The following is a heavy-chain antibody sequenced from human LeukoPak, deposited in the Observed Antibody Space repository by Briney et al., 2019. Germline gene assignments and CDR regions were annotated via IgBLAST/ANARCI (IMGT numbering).Heavy chain of an antibody. D-gene: IGHD4-17*01. Sequence: ASVKVSCKASGYTFTSYGISWVRQAPGQGLEWMGWISAYNGNTNYAQKLQGRVTMTTDTSTSTAYMELRSLRSDDTAVYYCARDAPMVTRRYYGMDVWGQGTTVTVSS. CDR2: ISAYNGNT. CDR3: ARDAPMVTRRYYGMDV. V-gene: IGHV1-18*01. J-gene: IGHJ6*02. CDR1: GYTFTSYG.